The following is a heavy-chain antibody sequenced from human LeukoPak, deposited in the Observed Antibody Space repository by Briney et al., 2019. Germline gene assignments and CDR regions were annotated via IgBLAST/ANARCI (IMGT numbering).Heavy chain of an antibody. D-gene: IGHD4-17*01. Sequence: SETLSLTCAVYGGSFSGYYWSWIRQPPGKGLEWTGEINHSGSTNYNPSLKSRVTISVDTSKNQFSLKLSSVTAADTAVYYCASSYGDLDYWGQGTLVTVSS. V-gene: IGHV4-34*01. CDR3: ASSYGDLDY. J-gene: IGHJ4*02. CDR1: GGSFSGYY. CDR2: INHSGST.